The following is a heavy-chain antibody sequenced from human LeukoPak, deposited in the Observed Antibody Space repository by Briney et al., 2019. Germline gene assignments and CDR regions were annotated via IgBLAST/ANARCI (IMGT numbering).Heavy chain of an antibody. V-gene: IGHV4-59*01. D-gene: IGHD1-14*01. CDR2: IYYSGST. CDR1: GGSISSYY. Sequence: SETLSLTCTVSGGSISSYYWSWIRQPPGKGLEWIGYIYYSGSTNYNPSLKSRVTISVDTSKNQFSLKLSSVTAADTAVYYCAREHRVDAFDIWGQGTMVTVSS. J-gene: IGHJ3*02. CDR3: AREHRVDAFDI.